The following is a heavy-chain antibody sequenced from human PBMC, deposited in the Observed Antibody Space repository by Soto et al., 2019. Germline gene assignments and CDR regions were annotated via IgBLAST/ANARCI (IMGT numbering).Heavy chain of an antibody. V-gene: IGHV3-23*01. CDR1: GFTFSSYA. CDR2: ISGSGGST. J-gene: IGHJ6*02. CDR3: AKVRDCSSTSCPSYYYGMDV. D-gene: IGHD2-2*01. Sequence: LRLSCAASGFTFSSYAMSWVRQAPGKGLEWVSAISGSGGSTYYADSVKGRFTISRDNSKNTLYLQMNSLGAEDTAVYYCAKVRDCSSTSCPSYYYGMDVWGQGTTVTVSS.